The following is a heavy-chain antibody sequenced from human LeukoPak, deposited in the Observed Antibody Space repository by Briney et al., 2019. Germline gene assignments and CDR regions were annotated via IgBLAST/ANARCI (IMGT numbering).Heavy chain of an antibody. CDR2: ISSSSSYI. J-gene: IGHJ4*02. Sequence: PGGPLRLSCAASGFTFSSYSMNWVRQAPGKGLEWVSSISSSSSYIYYADSVKGRFTISRDNAKNSLYLQMNSLRAEDTAVYYCARDEEGLEENFDYWGQGTLVTVSS. D-gene: IGHD3/OR15-3a*01. V-gene: IGHV3-21*01. CDR3: ARDEEGLEENFDY. CDR1: GFTFSSYS.